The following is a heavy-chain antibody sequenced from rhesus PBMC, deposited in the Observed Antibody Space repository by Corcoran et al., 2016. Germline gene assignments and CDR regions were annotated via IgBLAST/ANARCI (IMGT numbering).Heavy chain of an antibody. J-gene: IGHJ4*01. V-gene: IGHV3-136*01. CDR2: ISYTYKTL. Sequence: EVQLVESGGGLVQPGGSLRLSCAASGFTFSSYDMSWVRQAPGKGLEWVSYISYTYKTLYYADSVKGRFTISRDNAKNSLSLQMSSLRAEDTAVYYCTRGILGGYWGQGVLVTVSS. D-gene: IGHD3-34*01. CDR1: GFTFSSYD. CDR3: TRGILGGY.